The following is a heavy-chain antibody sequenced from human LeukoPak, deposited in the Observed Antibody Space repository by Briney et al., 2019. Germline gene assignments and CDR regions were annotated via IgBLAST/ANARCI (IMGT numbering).Heavy chain of an antibody. CDR2: IYYSGST. J-gene: IGHJ5*02. D-gene: IGHD6-13*01. CDR3: AKQQLVGGGWFDP. V-gene: IGHV4-59*01. CDR1: XXXISSXY. Sequence: SETLSLXXXXXXXXISSXYWSWIRQPPGKGLEWIGYIYYSGSTNYNPSLKSRVTISVDTSKNQFSLKLSSVTAADTAVYYCAKQQLVGGGWFDPWGQGTLVTVSS.